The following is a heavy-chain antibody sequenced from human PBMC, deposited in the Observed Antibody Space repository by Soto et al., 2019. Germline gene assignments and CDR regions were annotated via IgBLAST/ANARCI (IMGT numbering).Heavy chain of an antibody. Sequence: QVRLVQSGAEVKKPGASVKVSCKASGYTFTGYYMHWVRQAPGQGLEWMGWINPNSGGTNYAQKFQGRVTMTRDTSISTAYMELSRLRSDDTAVYYCGRKYSSGPGGYWYFDLWGRGTLVTVSS. CDR2: INPNSGGT. CDR3: GRKYSSGPGGYWYFDL. CDR1: GYTFTGYY. D-gene: IGHD6-19*01. V-gene: IGHV1-2*02. J-gene: IGHJ2*01.